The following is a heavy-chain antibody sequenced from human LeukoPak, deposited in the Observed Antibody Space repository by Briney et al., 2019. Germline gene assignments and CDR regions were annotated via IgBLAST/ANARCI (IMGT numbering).Heavy chain of an antibody. CDR3: ARHGDYGNRAFFDL. D-gene: IGHD4-17*01. Sequence: SETVSCKASGGTFSSYAISWVRQAPGHALEWTGRINPILGIANYAQKYQRRVTITADKSRSTAYMELSSLRSEDTDVYYCARHGDYGNRAFFDLWGQGTRVSVS. J-gene: IGHJ4*02. CDR1: GGTFSSYA. V-gene: IGHV1-69*04. CDR2: INPILGIA.